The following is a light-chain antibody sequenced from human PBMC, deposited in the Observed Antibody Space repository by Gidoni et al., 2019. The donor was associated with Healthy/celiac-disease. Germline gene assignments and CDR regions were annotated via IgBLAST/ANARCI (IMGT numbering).Light chain of an antibody. J-gene: IGKJ1*01. CDR2: WAS. CDR1: QSVLYSSNNKNY. CDR3: QQYYSTPVGGA. Sequence: DIVMTQSPDSLAVSLGERATINCKSSQSVLYSSNNKNYLAWYQQKPGQPPKLLIYWASTRESGVPDRFSGSGSGTDFTLTISSLQAEDVAVYYCQQYYSTPVGGAFGQGTKVEIK. V-gene: IGKV4-1*01.